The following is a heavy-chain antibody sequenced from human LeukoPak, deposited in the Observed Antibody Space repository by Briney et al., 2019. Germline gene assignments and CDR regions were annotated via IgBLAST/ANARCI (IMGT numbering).Heavy chain of an antibody. CDR1: SGSFSSFY. J-gene: IGHJ4*02. D-gene: IGHD5-12*01. Sequence: SETLSLTCTVSSGSFSSFYWNWIRQPAGKGLEWVGRIYPSGSTDYNASLKSRVTMSVDTSKKQFSLKLNSVTAADTAVYYCARSSGHDFDYWGQGIVVSVSS. CDR2: IYPSGST. CDR3: ARSSGHDFDY. V-gene: IGHV4-4*07.